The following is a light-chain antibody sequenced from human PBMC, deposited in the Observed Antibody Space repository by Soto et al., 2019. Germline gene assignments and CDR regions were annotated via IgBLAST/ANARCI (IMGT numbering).Light chain of an antibody. J-gene: IGLJ1*01. CDR2: EVV. Sequence: QSVLTQPPSASGSPGQSVTISCTGTKSDIGVYDFVSWYQHHPGKAPRLFIYEVVQRPSGVPDRFSGSKSGNTASLTVSGLQAADEADYFCKSYAGSNTYVFGSGTNVTVL. CDR3: KSYAGSNTYV. V-gene: IGLV2-8*01. CDR1: KSDIGVYDF.